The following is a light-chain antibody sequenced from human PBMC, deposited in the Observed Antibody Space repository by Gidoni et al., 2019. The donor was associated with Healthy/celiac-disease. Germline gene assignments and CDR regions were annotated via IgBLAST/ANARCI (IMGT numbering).Light chain of an antibody. J-gene: IGKJ4*01. CDR1: QSVSYSSNNKNY. V-gene: IGKV4-1*01. Sequence: DIVMTPSPASLAVSLGERATINCKSSQSVSYSSNNKNYLAWYQQKPGQPPKLLIYWASTRESGVPDRFSGSGSGTDFTLTISSLQAEDVAVYYCQQYYSTPLTFGGGTKVEIK. CDR2: WAS. CDR3: QQYYSTPLT.